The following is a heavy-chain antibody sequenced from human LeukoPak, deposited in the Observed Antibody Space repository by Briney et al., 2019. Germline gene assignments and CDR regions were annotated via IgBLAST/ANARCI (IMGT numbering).Heavy chain of an antibody. J-gene: IGHJ5*02. CDR2: IYTSGST. V-gene: IGHV4-61*02. D-gene: IGHD6-13*01. Sequence: SETLSLTCAVSGGSISSGSYYWSWIRQPAGKGLEWIVRIYTSGSTNYNPSLKSRVTISVDTSKNQFSLKLCSVTAADTAVYYCATRYSSSWYNWFDPWGQGTLVTVSS. CDR3: ATRYSSSWYNWFDP. CDR1: GGSISSGSYY.